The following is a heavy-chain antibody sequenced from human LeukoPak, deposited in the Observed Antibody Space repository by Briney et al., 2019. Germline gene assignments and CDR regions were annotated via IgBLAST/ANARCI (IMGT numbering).Heavy chain of an antibody. CDR3: ARIYGSGSSKSDNFDY. D-gene: IGHD3-10*01. V-gene: IGHV3-33*01. CDR2: IWYDGSNK. J-gene: IGHJ4*02. CDR1: GFTFSSYG. Sequence: GGSLKLSCAASGFTFSSYGMHWVRQAPGKGLEWVAVIWYDGSNKYYADSVKGRFTISRDNSKNTLYLQMNSLRAEDTAVYYCARIYGSGSSKSDNFDYWGQGTLVTVSS.